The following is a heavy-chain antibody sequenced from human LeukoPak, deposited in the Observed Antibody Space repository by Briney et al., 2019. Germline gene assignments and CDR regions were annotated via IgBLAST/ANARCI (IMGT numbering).Heavy chain of an antibody. D-gene: IGHD2-15*01. CDR3: ERGDCGESCYPGEY. CDR1: GYIFTKYV. Sequence: GASVKVSCKASGYIFTKYVVHWVRQAPGQRPEWMGGIKAGNGDTKYSQNFPDRLTITSDTTASTDYMEQSSLTSENTALYYGERGDCGESCYPGEYWGQGTLVTVSS. CDR2: IKAGNGDT. J-gene: IGHJ4*02. V-gene: IGHV1-3*01.